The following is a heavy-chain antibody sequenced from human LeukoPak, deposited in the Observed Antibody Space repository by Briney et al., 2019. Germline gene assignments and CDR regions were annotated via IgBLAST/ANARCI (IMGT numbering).Heavy chain of an antibody. J-gene: IGHJ5*02. V-gene: IGHV1-18*04. CDR2: IITYNGDT. Sequence: ASVKVSCKASGYTFTNYYIHWVRQAPGQGLEWMGWIITYNGDTKYAQKFQGRLTMTTDTSTSTAYMELRSLRSDDTAVYYCARVYYYDSSGHNWFDPWGQGTLVIVSS. CDR1: GYTFTNYY. CDR3: ARVYYYDSSGHNWFDP. D-gene: IGHD3-22*01.